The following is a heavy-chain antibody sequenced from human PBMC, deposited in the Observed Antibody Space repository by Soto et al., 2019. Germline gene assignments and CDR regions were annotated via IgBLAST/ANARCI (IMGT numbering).Heavy chain of an antibody. CDR2: IYPDDSRT. Sequence: GESLKISCKGSEFSFTTYWIAWVRQMPGEGLKWMGIIYPDDSRTTYSPSFQGQVTISADKSINTAHLQWSSLKASDTAMYYCTRDLDYGGNSEDFDIWGQGTRVTVSS. J-gene: IGHJ3*02. D-gene: IGHD4-17*01. CDR1: EFSFTTYW. CDR3: TRDLDYGGNSEDFDI. V-gene: IGHV5-51*01.